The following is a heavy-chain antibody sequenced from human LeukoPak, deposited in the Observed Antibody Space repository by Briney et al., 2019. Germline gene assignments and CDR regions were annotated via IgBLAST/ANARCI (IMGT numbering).Heavy chain of an antibody. J-gene: IGHJ3*02. CDR3: ARGQYGLPYYYDSGGYYALGAFDI. Sequence: PSETLSLTCAVYGGSFSGYYWSWIRQPPGKGLEWIGEINHSGSTNYNPSLKSRVTISVDTSKNQFSLKLSSVTAADTAVYYCARGQYGLPYYYDSGGYYALGAFDIWGQGTMVTVSS. V-gene: IGHV4-34*01. CDR1: GGSFSGYY. CDR2: INHSGST. D-gene: IGHD3-22*01.